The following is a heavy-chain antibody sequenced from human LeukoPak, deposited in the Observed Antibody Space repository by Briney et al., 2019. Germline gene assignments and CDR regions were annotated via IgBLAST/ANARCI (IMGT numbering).Heavy chain of an antibody. Sequence: PGGSLRLSCAASGFTFSSYGMHWVRQAPGKGLEWVAVIWYDGSNKYYADSVKGRFTISRDNSKNTLYLQMNSLRAEDTAVYYCARENHDYGAFDIWGQGTMVTVSS. CDR2: IWYDGSNK. V-gene: IGHV3-33*01. J-gene: IGHJ3*02. CDR1: GFTFSSYG. D-gene: IGHD4-17*01. CDR3: ARENHDYGAFDI.